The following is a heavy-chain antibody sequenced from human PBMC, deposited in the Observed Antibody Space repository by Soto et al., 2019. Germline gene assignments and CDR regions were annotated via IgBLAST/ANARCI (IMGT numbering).Heavy chain of an antibody. D-gene: IGHD4-17*01. CDR3: AKPYGDYGDYFDY. J-gene: IGHJ4*02. V-gene: IGHV3-23*01. Sequence: EVQLLESGGGLVQPGGSLRLSCAASGFTFSSYAMSWVRQAPGKGLEWVSAISGSGGSTYYADSVKSRFTISRDNSKNTLYLDINSLRAEDTAVYYCAKPYGDYGDYFDYWGQGTLVTVSS. CDR1: GFTFSSYA. CDR2: ISGSGGST.